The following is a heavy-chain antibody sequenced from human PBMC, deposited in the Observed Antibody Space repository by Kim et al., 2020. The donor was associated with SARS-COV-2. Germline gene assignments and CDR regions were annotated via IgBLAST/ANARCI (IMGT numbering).Heavy chain of an antibody. Sequence: SETLSLTCTVSGGSISSYYWSWIRQPPGKGLEWIGYIYYSGSTNYNPSLKSRVTISVDTSKNQFSLKLSSVTAADTAVYYCARDRGSSSWFSLSAADTSNWFDPWGQGTLVTVSS. J-gene: IGHJ5*02. CDR1: GGSISSYY. V-gene: IGHV4-59*12. D-gene: IGHD6-13*01. CDR3: ARDRGSSSWFSLSAADTSNWFDP. CDR2: IYYSGST.